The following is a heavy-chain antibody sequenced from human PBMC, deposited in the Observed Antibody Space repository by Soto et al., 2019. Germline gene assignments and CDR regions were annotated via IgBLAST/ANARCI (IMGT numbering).Heavy chain of an antibody. CDR3: ARGSAYSDYDLVY. D-gene: IGHD4-17*01. Sequence: GGSLRLSCAASGFTFSSYAMTWVRQAPGKGLEWVSGVSGTGGSAYYADSVTLRFTTSRCKSTTTLDLHINSLRAENTAVYYCARGSAYSDYDLVYGGQGTLVAVSS. CDR1: GFTFSSYA. V-gene: IGHV3-23*01. CDR2: VSGTGGSA. J-gene: IGHJ4*02.